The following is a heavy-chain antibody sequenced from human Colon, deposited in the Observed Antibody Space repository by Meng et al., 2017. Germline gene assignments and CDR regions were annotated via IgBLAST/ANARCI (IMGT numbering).Heavy chain of an antibody. D-gene: IGHD2-8*01. CDR3: ARGGGCVNGVCGSLDY. Sequence: QVQRQEPGPGLVKPSGTLSLTCAVSGGSITTNNWWSWVRQPPGKGLEWIGEIHPSGGTNYNPSLKSRVTMSIDNSKRQFSLNLSSVTAADTAVYYCARGGGCVNGVCGSLDYWGQGTLVTVSS. J-gene: IGHJ4*02. V-gene: IGHV4-4*02. CDR2: IHPSGGT. CDR1: GGSITTNNW.